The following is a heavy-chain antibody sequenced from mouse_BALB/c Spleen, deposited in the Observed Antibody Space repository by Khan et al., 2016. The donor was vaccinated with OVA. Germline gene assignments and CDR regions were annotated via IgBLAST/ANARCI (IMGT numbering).Heavy chain of an antibody. J-gene: IGHJ4*01. D-gene: IGHD2-9*01. CDR3: ARAYYGYDDYAMDY. CDR2: IWGNGNT. V-gene: IGHV2-6-7*01. CDR1: GFSLTGYG. Sequence: QVRLQQSGPGLVAPSQSLSITCTVSGFSLTGYGVNWVRQPPGKGLEWLGMIWGNGNTDYNSALNSRLSISKDNSKSQVFLKMNSLQTDDTARYYCARAYYGYDDYAMDYWGQGTSVTVSS.